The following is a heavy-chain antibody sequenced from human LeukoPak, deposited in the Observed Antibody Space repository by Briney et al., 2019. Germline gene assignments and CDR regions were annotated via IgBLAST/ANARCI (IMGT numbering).Heavy chain of an antibody. V-gene: IGHV4-59*08. J-gene: IGHJ6*02. CDR2: IYYSGST. CDR1: GGPISSYY. Sequence: PSETLSLTCTVSGGPISSYYWSWIRQPPGKGLEWIGYIYYSGSTNYNPSLKSRVTISVDTSKNQFSLKLSSVTAADTAVYYCARHGVVRGYELSGYYYYGMDVWGQGTTVTVSS. CDR3: ARHGVVRGYELSGYYYYGMDV. D-gene: IGHD3-10*01.